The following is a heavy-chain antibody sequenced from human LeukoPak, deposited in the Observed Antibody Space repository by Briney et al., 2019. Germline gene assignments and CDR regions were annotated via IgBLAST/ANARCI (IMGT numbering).Heavy chain of an antibody. CDR1: GFTFNTYA. CDR3: ARILSGFGSDY. J-gene: IGHJ4*02. V-gene: IGHV3-23*01. Sequence: GGSLRLSCAASGFTFNTYAMTWVRQAPGKGLEWVSSINAYGGNTYYVDSVKGRFTISRDNSKNGLYLQMHSLRVEDTAVYYCARILSGFGSDYWGQGTLVTVSS. CDR2: INAYGGNT. D-gene: IGHD2/OR15-2a*01.